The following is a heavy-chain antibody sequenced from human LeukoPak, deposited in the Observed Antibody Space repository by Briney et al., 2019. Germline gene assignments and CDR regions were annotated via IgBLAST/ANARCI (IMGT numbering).Heavy chain of an antibody. Sequence: GGSLRLSCAASGFTFSSYSMNWVRQAPGKGLEWVASINSDGSEGYYADVVKGRFTISRDNAKNSLYLQINSLRAEDTAVYYCARSSYSSSSSVWGQGTMVTVSS. J-gene: IGHJ3*01. V-gene: IGHV3-7*03. CDR1: GFTFSSYS. CDR2: INSDGSEG. D-gene: IGHD6-6*01. CDR3: ARSSYSSSSSV.